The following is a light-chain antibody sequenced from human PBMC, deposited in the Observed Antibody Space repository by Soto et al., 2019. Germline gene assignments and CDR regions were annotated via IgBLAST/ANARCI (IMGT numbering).Light chain of an antibody. V-gene: IGLV2-11*01. CDR3: SSYAGNYVYV. J-gene: IGLJ1*01. CDR1: SSDVGGYNY. Sequence: QSVLTQPCSVSWSPGQSVTIPCTGTSSDVGGYNYVSWYQRHAGKGPKLIIYDVSERPSGVPDRFSASKSGNTASLTISGLQAEDEADYYCSSYAGNYVYVFGSGTKVTVL. CDR2: DVS.